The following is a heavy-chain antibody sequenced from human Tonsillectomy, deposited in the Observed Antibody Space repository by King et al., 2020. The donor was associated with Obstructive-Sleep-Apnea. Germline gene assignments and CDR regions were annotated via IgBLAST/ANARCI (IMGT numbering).Heavy chain of an antibody. V-gene: IGHV4-38-2*02. CDR3: ARTPSGGARPSPGLGVDY. CDR1: GYSISSGYY. J-gene: IGHJ4*02. CDR2: IYHSGST. Sequence: QLQESGPGLVKPSETLSLTCTVSGYSISSGYYWGWIRQPPGKGLEWIGSIYHSGSTYYNPSLKSRVTISVDTSKNQFSLKLSSVTAADTAVYYCARTPSGGARPSPGLGVDYWGQGTLVTVSP. D-gene: IGHD6-6*01.